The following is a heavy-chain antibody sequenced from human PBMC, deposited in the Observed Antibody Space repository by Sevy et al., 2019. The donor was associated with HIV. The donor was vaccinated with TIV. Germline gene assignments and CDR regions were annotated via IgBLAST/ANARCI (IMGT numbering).Heavy chain of an antibody. D-gene: IGHD6-13*01. CDR2: LKSDVYGGTV. J-gene: IGHJ4*02. Sequence: GGSLRLSCTASGFTFGDYCMSWVRQAPGKGLEWVAFLKSDVYGGTVDHAASVRGRFVISRDDSKTIAYLQMNDLKTEDTGVYYCTRWTAAESIFAYWGQGALVTASS. CDR3: TRWTAAESIFAY. V-gene: IGHV3-49*04. CDR1: GFTFGDYC.